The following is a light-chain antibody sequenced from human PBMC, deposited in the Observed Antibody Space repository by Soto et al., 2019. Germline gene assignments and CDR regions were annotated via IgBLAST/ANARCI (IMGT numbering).Light chain of an antibody. J-gene: IGLJ1*01. V-gene: IGLV2-11*01. CDR3: CSYRTSNTRQIV. CDR2: DVS. CDR1: SSDVGGYNY. Sequence: QSVLTQPRSVSGSPGQSVTISSTGTSSDVGGYNYVSWYQQHPGKAPKLMIYDVSKRPSGVSNRLSGSKSGNTASLSISGLQPEDEADYYCCSYRTSNTRQIVCGTGTKVTV.